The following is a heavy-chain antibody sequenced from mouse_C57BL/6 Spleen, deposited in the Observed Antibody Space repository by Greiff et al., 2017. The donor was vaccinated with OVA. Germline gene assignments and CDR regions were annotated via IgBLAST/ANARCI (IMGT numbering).Heavy chain of an antibody. CDR1: GYAFSSYW. J-gene: IGHJ4*01. D-gene: IGHD3-1*01. V-gene: IGHV1-80*01. CDR2: IYPGDGDT. CDR3: ARQPSGYAMDY. Sequence: QVQLQQSGAELVKPGASVKISCKASGYAFSSYWMNWVKQRPGKGLEWIGQIYPGDGDTNYKGKFKGTATLTADKSSSTAYMQLSSLTSEDSAVYFCARQPSGYAMDYWGQGTSVTVSS.